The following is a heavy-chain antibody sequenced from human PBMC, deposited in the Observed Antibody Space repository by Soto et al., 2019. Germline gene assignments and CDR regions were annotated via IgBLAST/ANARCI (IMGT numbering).Heavy chain of an antibody. CDR1: GFTFSSYG. J-gene: IGHJ4*02. CDR3: AKDLASEYQLPIFDY. V-gene: IGHV3-30*18. CDR2: ISYDGSNK. D-gene: IGHD2-2*01. Sequence: SGGSLRLSCAASGFTFSSYGMHWARQAPGKGLEWVAVISYDGSNKYYADSVKGRFTISRDNSKNTLYLQMNSLRAEDTAVYYYAKDLASEYQLPIFDYWGQGTLVTVFS.